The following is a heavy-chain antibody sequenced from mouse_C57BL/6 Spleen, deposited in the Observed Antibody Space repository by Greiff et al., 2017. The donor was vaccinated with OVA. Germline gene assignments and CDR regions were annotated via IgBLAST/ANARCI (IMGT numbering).Heavy chain of an antibody. J-gene: IGHJ3*01. V-gene: IGHV3-6*01. CDR1: GYSITSGYY. D-gene: IGHD1-1*01. CDR3: AREDYGSSYETY. CDR2: ISYDGSN. Sequence: DVQLVESGPGLVKPSQSLSLTCSVTGYSITSGYYWNWIRQFPGNKLEWMGYISYDGSNNYNPSLKNRISITRDTSKNQFFLKLNSVTTEDTATYYCAREDYGSSYETYWGQGTLVTVSA.